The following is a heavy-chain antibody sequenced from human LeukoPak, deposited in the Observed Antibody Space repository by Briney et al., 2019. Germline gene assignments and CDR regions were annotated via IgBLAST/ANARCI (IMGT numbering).Heavy chain of an antibody. Sequence: GGSLRLSCAASGFTFSSYGMHWVRQAPGKGLEWVAVIWYDGSNKYYADSVKGRITISRDNSKNTLYLQMDSLRAEDTAVYYCARGPFWSGYYDDWGQGTLVTVSS. CDR3: ARGPFWSGYYDD. CDR1: GFTFSSYG. D-gene: IGHD3-3*01. CDR2: IWYDGSNK. J-gene: IGHJ4*02. V-gene: IGHV3-33*01.